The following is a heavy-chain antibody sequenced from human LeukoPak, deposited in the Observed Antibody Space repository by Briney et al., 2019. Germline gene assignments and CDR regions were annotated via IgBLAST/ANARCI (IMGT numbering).Heavy chain of an antibody. CDR1: GGSIRNSSYY. CDR2: LYYSGST. V-gene: IGHV4-39*01. D-gene: IGHD4-17*01. J-gene: IGHJ4*02. Sequence: SETLSLTCTLSGGSIRNSSYYWGWIRQPPGKGLEWIGSLYYSGSTYFNPSLKSRLTISVDTSKNQFSLKLSSVTAADTAAYYCARLRYYGDYVDYWGQGTLVTVSS. CDR3: ARLRYYGDYVDY.